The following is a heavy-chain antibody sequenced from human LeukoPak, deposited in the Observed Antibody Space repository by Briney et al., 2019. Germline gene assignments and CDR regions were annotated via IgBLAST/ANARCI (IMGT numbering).Heavy chain of an antibody. V-gene: IGHV4-30-2*05. D-gene: IGHD3-10*01. CDR3: ARGSGAVVGPYYFDY. CDR2: IYHSGST. CDR1: GGSISSGGYY. Sequence: PSETLSLTCTVSGGSISSGGYYWSWIRQPPGKGLEWIGYIYHSGSTYYNPSLNSRVTMSVDTSKNQSSLSLSSVTAADTAVYYCARGSGAVVGPYYFDYWGQGTLVTVSS. J-gene: IGHJ4*02.